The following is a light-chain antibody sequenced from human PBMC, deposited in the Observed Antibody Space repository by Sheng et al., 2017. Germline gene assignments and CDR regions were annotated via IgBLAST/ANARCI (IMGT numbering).Light chain of an antibody. CDR2: INSDGSH. CDR1: SGHIKYA. CDR3: QTWGSGAGV. Sequence: QLALTQSPSASASLGASVKLTCTLSSGHIKYAIAWHQQQPEKGPRFLMKINSDGSHFKGDGIPDRFSGSSSGTERYPTISTLQSEDEADYYCQTWGSGAGVFGGGTKLTVL. J-gene: IGLJ3*02. V-gene: IGLV4-69*01.